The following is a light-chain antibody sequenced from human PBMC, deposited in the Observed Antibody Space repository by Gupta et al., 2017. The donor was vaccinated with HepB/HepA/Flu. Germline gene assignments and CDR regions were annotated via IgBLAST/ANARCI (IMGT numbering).Light chain of an antibody. V-gene: IGKV3-15*01. CDR2: SAS. CDR3: QHYNTWPLT. Sequence: EVVMTQSPVTLSVSSGERATLSCRASPSVSINLAWYQQKPGQAPRLLIYSASIRATDIPARFSGSGSGTEFTLTISNLQSEDFAVYYCQHYNTWPLTFGGGTKVEI. J-gene: IGKJ4*01. CDR1: PSVSIN.